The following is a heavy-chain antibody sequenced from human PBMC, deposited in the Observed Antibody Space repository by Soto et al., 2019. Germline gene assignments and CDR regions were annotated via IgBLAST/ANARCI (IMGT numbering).Heavy chain of an antibody. CDR1: GGSISNYY. V-gene: IGHV4-59*01. Sequence: QVQLQESGPGLVKPSETLSLTCTVSGGSISNYYWSWIRQPPGKGLEWIGYIYYSGSTNYNPSLQSRVTMSVDTSKNQFSLTLSSVTAADTAVYYCARAMKSSSSAIDYWGQGTLVTVSS. J-gene: IGHJ4*02. D-gene: IGHD6-6*01. CDR2: IYYSGST. CDR3: ARAMKSSSSAIDY.